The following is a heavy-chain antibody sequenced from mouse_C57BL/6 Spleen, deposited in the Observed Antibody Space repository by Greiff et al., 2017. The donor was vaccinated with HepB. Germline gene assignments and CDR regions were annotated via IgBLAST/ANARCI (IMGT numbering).Heavy chain of an antibody. V-gene: IGHV5-17*01. D-gene: IGHD2-3*01. J-gene: IGHJ2*01. CDR1: GFTFSDYG. CDR3: ARGRWLLLYFDY. CDR2: ISSGSSTI. Sequence: DVKLVESGGGLVKPGGSLKLSCAASGFTFSDYGMHWVRQAPEKGLEWVAYISSGSSTIYYADTVKGRFTISRDNAKNTLFLQMTSLRSEDTAMYYCARGRWLLLYFDYWGQGTTLTVSS.